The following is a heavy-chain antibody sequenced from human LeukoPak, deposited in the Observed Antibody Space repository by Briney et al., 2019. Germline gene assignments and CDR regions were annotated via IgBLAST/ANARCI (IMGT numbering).Heavy chain of an antibody. CDR3: ARDPFGGSSS. CDR2: INSDGSST. J-gene: IGHJ4*01. Sequence: GGSLRLSCAASGFTFSSYWMHWVRQAPGMGLVWVSRINSDGSSTSYADSVKGRFTISRDNAKNMVYLQMNSLRDEDTAVYYCARDPFGGSSSWGQGTLVTVSS. CDR1: GFTFSSYW. D-gene: IGHD3-16*01. V-gene: IGHV3-74*01.